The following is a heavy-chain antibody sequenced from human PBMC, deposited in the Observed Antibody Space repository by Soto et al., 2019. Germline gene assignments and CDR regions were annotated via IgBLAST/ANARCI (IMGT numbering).Heavy chain of an antibody. Sequence: GGSLRLSCAASGFTFSSYTLNWVRRAPGKGLEWVATSSDRRTGNTHYSDSVRGRFTLSRDYSRNILFLQMDSLRADDTALYYCTTWLTAHFDYWGRGPQVTSPQ. D-gene: IGHD2-21*02. J-gene: IGHJ4*02. CDR1: GFTFSSYT. CDR3: TTWLTAHFDY. CDR2: SSDRRTGNT. V-gene: IGHV3-23*01.